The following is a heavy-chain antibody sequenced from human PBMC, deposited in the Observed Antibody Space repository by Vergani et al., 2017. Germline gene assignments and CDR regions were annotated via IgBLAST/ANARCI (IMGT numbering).Heavy chain of an antibody. CDR1: GFSVSSSGVG. CDR2: IFSNDEK. D-gene: IGHD6-13*01. J-gene: IGHJ6*03. CDR3: ARSIASSWYVGYYYYYMDV. Sequence: QITLKESGPTLVKPTQTLTLTCTVSGFSVSSSGVGVSWIRQPPGKALEWLAHIFSNDEKSYSTSLKSRLTISKDTSKSQVVLTMTNMDPVDTATYYCARSIASSWYVGYYYYYMDVWGKGTTVTVSS. V-gene: IGHV2-26*01.